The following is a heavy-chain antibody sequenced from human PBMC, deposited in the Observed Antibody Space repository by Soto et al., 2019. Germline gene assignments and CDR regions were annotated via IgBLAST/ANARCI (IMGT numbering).Heavy chain of an antibody. CDR2: IIPIFGTA. V-gene: IGHV1-69*01. J-gene: IGHJ4*02. CDR3: ARGKGPFTVVTPVAFDY. D-gene: IGHD2-15*01. Sequence: QVQLVQSGAEVKKPGSSVKVSCKASGGTFSSYAISWVRQSPGQGLEWMGGIIPIFGTANYAQKFHGRVTITADESTSTAYMELSSLRSEDTAVYYCARGKGPFTVVTPVAFDYWGQGTLVTVSS. CDR1: GGTFSSYA.